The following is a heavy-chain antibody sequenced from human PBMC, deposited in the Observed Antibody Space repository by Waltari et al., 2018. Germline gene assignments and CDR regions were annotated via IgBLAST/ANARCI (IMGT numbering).Heavy chain of an antibody. CDR2: ISDDGTNT. CDR1: GFTFRSYA. V-gene: IGHV3-30*01. J-gene: IGHJ3*02. CDR3: ASHQGAAGKTEDAFDI. Sequence: QVKLVESGGGVVQPGRSLRLSCAASGFTFRSYAMHWVRQTPGKGPEWVAVISDDGTNTYYADSVEGRFTSSRDNSKSTLYLQMNSLRVDDTAMYYCASHQGAAGKTEDAFDIWGQGTMVTVSS. D-gene: IGHD6-13*01.